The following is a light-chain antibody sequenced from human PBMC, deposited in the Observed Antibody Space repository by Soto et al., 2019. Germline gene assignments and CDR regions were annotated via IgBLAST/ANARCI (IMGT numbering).Light chain of an antibody. V-gene: IGLV2-14*01. CDR1: GSDIGYFNY. Sequence: QSALNQPASVSGSPGQSITISCTGTGSDIGYFNYVSWYQQQPGKAPKLMIDEVDNRPSGASIRFSGSKSGSTASLTISGLQAEDEADYYCKSYAVGSTYVFGTGTKVTVL. CDR2: EVD. J-gene: IGLJ1*01. CDR3: KSYAVGSTYV.